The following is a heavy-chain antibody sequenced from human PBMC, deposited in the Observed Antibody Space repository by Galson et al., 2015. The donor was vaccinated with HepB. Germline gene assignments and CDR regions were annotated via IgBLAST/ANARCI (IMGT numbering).Heavy chain of an antibody. D-gene: IGHD2-15*01. CDR3: ARDRGYCTGGNCYRFFDF. J-gene: IGHJ3*01. CDR2: SDTTSTTT. CDR1: GFSFNIFS. V-gene: IGHV3-48*01. Sequence: SLRLSCAASGFSFNIFSVSWVRQAPGKGLEWISYSDTTSTTTYYAESVRGRFTISRDNAKRLVHLQLNSLRVDDTAVYYCARDRGYCTGGNCYRFFDFRGQGIMVTVSS.